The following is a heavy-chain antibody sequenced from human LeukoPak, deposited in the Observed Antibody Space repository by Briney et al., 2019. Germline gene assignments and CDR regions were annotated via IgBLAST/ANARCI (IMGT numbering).Heavy chain of an antibody. Sequence: SETLSLTCTVSDGSISNYYWTWIRQPPGKGLEWIVFIYYNGNAHYNPSLKSRVTISVDTSKNQFSLRVTSVTAADTAVYYCARHSYSVPHYFDYWGQGTLVTVSS. CDR2: IYYNGNA. CDR3: ARHSYSVPHYFDY. CDR1: DGSISNYY. V-gene: IGHV4-59*08. D-gene: IGHD3-10*02. J-gene: IGHJ4*02.